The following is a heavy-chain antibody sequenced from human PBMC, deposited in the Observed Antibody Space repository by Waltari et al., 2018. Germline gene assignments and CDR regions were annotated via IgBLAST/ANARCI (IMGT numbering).Heavy chain of an antibody. D-gene: IGHD2-21*01. J-gene: IGHJ4*02. Sequence: ARLEESGGGSVQVGGSLRLSCSVSGFSVGDYIFHWLRQVPGKGLGWVALINGDGDKAFSADSVKGRFTISNDKRTNSLFLQMDSLRRDDTGFYFCAKQLYCGDNCYGNYFDYLGQGTLVTVSS. CDR3: AKQLYCGDNCYGNYFDY. V-gene: IGHV3-43*01. CDR1: GFSVGDYI. CDR2: INGDGDKA.